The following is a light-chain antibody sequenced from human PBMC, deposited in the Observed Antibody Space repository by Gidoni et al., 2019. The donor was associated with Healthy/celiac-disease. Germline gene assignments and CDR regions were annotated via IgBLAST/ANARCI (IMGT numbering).Light chain of an antibody. CDR1: NIGSKS. Sequence: SYVLTQPPSVSVAPEKTARITCGGNNIGSKSVHWYQQKPGQAPVLVVYDDSDRPSGSPERFSGSNSGNTATLTISRVEGGDEADYYCQVWDSSSDHWVFGGGTKLTVL. V-gene: IGLV3-21*03. CDR3: QVWDSSSDHWV. J-gene: IGLJ3*02. CDR2: DDS.